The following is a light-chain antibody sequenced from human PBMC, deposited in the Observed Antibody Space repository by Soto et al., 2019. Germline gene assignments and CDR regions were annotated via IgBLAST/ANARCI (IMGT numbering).Light chain of an antibody. CDR1: SSDVGAFNF. CDR2: QVT. CDR3: SSKSVNSFEV. V-gene: IGLV2-8*01. J-gene: IGLJ1*01. Sequence: QSALTQPPSASGSPGQSVTISCTGTSSDVGAFNFVSWYQQHPGKAPKLMIYQVTKRPSGVPDRFSASKSGNTASLTVSGLQAEDEADYYCSSKSVNSFEVFGTGTKLTVL.